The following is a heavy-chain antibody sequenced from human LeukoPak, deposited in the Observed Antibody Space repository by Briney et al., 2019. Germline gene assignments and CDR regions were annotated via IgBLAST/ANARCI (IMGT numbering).Heavy chain of an antibody. D-gene: IGHD1-26*01. CDR3: ARDCIVGATRATWFDP. J-gene: IGHJ5*02. Sequence: ASVKVSCKASGYTFTSYGISWVRQAPGQGLEWMGWISAYNGNTNYAQKLQGRVTMTRNTSISTAYMELSSLRSEDTAVYYCARDCIVGATRATWFDPWGQGTLVTVSS. CDR2: ISAYNGNT. V-gene: IGHV1-18*01. CDR1: GYTFTSYG.